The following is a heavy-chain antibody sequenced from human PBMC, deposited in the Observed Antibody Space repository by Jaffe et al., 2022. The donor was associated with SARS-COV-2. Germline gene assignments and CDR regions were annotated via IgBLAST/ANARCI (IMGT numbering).Heavy chain of an antibody. CDR3: ARGGGGDPSIVGFDP. Sequence: EVHLVESGGGLVQPGGSLRLSCAASGFTFSTYWMHWVRQAPGKGLVWVSRINSDGSSTNYADSVKDRFTISRDNAMNTLYLQMNSLRAEDTAVYYCARGGGGDPSIVGFDPWGQGTLVTVSS. J-gene: IGHJ5*02. CDR2: INSDGSST. V-gene: IGHV3-74*01. D-gene: IGHD3-16*01. CDR1: GFTFSTYW.